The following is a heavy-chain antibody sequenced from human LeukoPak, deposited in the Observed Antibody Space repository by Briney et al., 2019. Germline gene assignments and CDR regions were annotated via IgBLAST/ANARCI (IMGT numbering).Heavy chain of an antibody. CDR1: GYTFTGYY. Sequence: ASVKVSCKASGYTFTGYYMHWVRQAPGLGFEWMGWINPKSGGTSYPQKFQGRLTMSRDTSISTAYMELSRLRSDDTAVYYCVPSANYYYFDYWGQGTLVTVSS. D-gene: IGHD4/OR15-4a*01. J-gene: IGHJ4*02. CDR2: INPKSGGT. V-gene: IGHV1-2*02. CDR3: VPSANYYYFDY.